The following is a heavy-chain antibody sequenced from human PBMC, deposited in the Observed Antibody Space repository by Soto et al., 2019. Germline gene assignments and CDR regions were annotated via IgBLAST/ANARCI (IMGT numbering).Heavy chain of an antibody. CDR3: ARRGYCTNGVCYTVYYMDV. Sequence: ASVKVSCKASGYTFTSYGISWVRQAPGQGLEWMGWISAYNGNTNYAQKLQGRVTMTTDTSTSTAYMELRSLRSDDTAVYYCARRGYCTNGVCYTVYYMDVWGKGTTVTV. CDR2: ISAYNGNT. D-gene: IGHD2-8*01. J-gene: IGHJ6*03. CDR1: GYTFTSYG. V-gene: IGHV1-18*01.